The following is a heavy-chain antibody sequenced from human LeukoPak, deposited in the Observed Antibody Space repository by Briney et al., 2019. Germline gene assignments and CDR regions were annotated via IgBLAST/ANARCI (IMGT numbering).Heavy chain of an antibody. V-gene: IGHV4-4*02. D-gene: IGHD5-24*01. CDR1: AGSISSSNW. CDR2: IDHSGST. J-gene: IGHJ3*02. CDR3: ARDRRDGYNDAFDI. Sequence: SETLSLTCAVSAGSISSSNWWSWFRQSPVKGLEWIGEIDHSGSTNYNPSLKSRVNISVDTSKNQFSLKLSSVTAADTAVYYCARDRRDGYNDAFDIWGQGTMVTVSS.